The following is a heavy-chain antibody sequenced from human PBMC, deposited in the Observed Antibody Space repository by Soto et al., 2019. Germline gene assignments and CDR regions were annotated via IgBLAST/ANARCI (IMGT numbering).Heavy chain of an antibody. Sequence: XATLSLTCTVSGDSINSSRHYWAGIRQAPGKGLEWIGTIFYTGTTYYNPSLKSRVTLSVDTSKNQISLILNSVGVADTALYFCARHGPNTYPPFYYFGLDVCGQGTTVTVSS. V-gene: IGHV4-39*01. D-gene: IGHD2-21*01. CDR3: ARHGPNTYPPFYYFGLDV. CDR2: IFYTGTT. CDR1: GDSINSSRHY. J-gene: IGHJ6*02.